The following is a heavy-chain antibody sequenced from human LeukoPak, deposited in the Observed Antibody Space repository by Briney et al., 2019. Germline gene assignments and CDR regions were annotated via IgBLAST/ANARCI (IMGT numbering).Heavy chain of an antibody. V-gene: IGHV3-74*01. CDR3: ARSFMIVVDMPPGRDAFDI. Sequence: PTGGSLRLSCAASGFTFGNSWVHWVRQAPGKGLVWVSLINADGSTTTYADSVKGRFTISRDNAKNSLYLQMNSLRAEDTAVYYCARSFMIVVDMPPGRDAFDIWGQGTMVTVSS. CDR2: INADGSTT. D-gene: IGHD3-22*01. J-gene: IGHJ3*02. CDR1: GFTFGNSW.